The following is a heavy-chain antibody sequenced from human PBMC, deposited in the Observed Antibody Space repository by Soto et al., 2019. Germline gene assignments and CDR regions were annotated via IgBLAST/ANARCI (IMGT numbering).Heavy chain of an antibody. J-gene: IGHJ6*02. V-gene: IGHV1-69*02. CDR3: ARMTTVTVGSGGMDG. CDR1: GGTFSSYT. CDR2: IIPILGIA. Sequence: QVQLVQSGAEVKKPGSSVKVSCKASGGTFSSYTISWVRQAPGQGLEWMGRIIPILGIANYAQKFQGRVTITADKSTSTAYMELSSLRSEDTAVYYCARMTTVTVGSGGMDGWGQGTTVTVSS. D-gene: IGHD4-17*01.